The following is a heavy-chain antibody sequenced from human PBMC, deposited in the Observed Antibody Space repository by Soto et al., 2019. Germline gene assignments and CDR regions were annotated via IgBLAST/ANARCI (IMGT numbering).Heavy chain of an antibody. CDR2: ISYDGSNK. J-gene: IGHJ4*02. Sequence: QVQLVQSGAEVKKPGSSVKVSCKASGGTFSSYAMHWVRQAPGKGLEWVAVISYDGSNKYYADSVKGRFTISRDNSKNTLYLQMNSLRAEDTAVYYCAKTRLGYSYGYGDYWGQGTLVTVSS. D-gene: IGHD5-18*01. CDR1: GGTFSSYA. CDR3: AKTRLGYSYGYGDY. V-gene: IGHV3-30-3*02.